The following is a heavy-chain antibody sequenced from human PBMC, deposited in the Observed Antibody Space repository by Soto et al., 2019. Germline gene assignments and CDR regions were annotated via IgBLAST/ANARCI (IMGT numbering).Heavy chain of an antibody. CDR3: ARPRWDRASDFYPFDM. D-gene: IGHD1-26*01. Sequence: QVQLVESGGGVVQPGRSLRLSCSASGFTFSDYPMHWVRQAPGKGLEWVASISFDSSTEFSADSATGRFAISRDNSKNTLYLQMNRLTPEDTAVYFCARPRWDRASDFYPFDMWGQGTMVTVST. V-gene: IGHV3-30*09. CDR2: ISFDSSTE. J-gene: IGHJ3*02. CDR1: GFTFSDYP.